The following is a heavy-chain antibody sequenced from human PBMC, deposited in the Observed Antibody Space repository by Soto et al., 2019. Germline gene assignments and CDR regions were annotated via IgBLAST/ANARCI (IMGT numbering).Heavy chain of an antibody. J-gene: IGHJ5*02. CDR1: GGTFSSYA. CDR2: IIPIFGTA. V-gene: IGHV1-69*13. D-gene: IGHD3-10*01. CDR3: ASRGGSYFWFDP. Sequence: SVKVSCKASGGTFSSYAISWVRQAPGQGLEWMGGIIPIFGTANYAQKFQGRVTITADESTSTAYMELSSLRSEDTAVYYCASRGGSYFWFDPWGQGTLVTVSS.